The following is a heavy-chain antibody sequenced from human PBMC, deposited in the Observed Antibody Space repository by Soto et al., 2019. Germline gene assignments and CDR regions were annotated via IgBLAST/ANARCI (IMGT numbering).Heavy chain of an antibody. J-gene: IGHJ6*02. CDR1: GFTFSSYG. V-gene: IGHV3-33*06. CDR3: AKPKGDSHSYYYGMDV. CDR2: IWYDGSNK. D-gene: IGHD2-15*01. Sequence: GGSLRLSCAASGFTFSSYGMHWVRQAPGKGLEWVAVIWYDGSNKYYADSVKGRFTISRDNSKNTLYLQMNSLRAEDTAVYYCAKPKGDSHSYYYGMDVWGQGTTVTVSS.